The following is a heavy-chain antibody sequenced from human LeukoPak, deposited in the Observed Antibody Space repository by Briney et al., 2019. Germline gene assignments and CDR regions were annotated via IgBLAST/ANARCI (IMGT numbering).Heavy chain of an antibody. D-gene: IGHD2-2*01. Sequence: ASVKVSCKASGYTFTSYGISWVRQAPGQGLEWMGIINPSGGSTSYAQKFQGRVTMTRDTSTSTVHMELSSLTSDDTAVYYCARARRLEGYCSSITCLVPYNWFDPWGQGTMVTVSS. CDR3: ARARRLEGYCSSITCLVPYNWFDP. CDR2: INPSGGST. CDR1: GYTFTSYG. V-gene: IGHV1-46*03. J-gene: IGHJ5*01.